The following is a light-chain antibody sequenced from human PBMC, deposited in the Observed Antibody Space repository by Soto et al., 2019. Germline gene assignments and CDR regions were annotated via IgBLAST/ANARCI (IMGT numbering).Light chain of an antibody. CDR2: GAS. CDR1: QNINSY. J-gene: IGKJ4*01. Sequence: IQMTQSPLSLSASVGDKVTLTCRTSQNINSYLSWYQQKPGKAPRLLIYGASSLQVGVLSRFIGSGSGTDFTLTSTSLQPEDFATYYCQQSYSFLSFAGGTKVEIK. CDR3: QQSYSFLS. V-gene: IGKV1-39*01.